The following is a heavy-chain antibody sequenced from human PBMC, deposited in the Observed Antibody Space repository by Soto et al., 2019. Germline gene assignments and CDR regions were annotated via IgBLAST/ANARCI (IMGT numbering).Heavy chain of an antibody. CDR1: GFTFSSYG. D-gene: IGHD2-21*02. J-gene: IGHJ6*02. Sequence: PGGSLRLSCAASGFTFSSYGMHWVRQAPGKGLEWVAVIWYDGSNKYYADSVKGRFTISRDNSKNTLYLQMNSLRAEDTAVCYCARGPLAYCGGDCYSPPLLDYYGMDVWGQGTTVTVSS. V-gene: IGHV3-33*01. CDR2: IWYDGSNK. CDR3: ARGPLAYCGGDCYSPPLLDYYGMDV.